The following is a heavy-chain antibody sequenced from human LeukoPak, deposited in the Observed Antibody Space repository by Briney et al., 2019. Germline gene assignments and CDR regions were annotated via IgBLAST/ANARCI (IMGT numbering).Heavy chain of an antibody. V-gene: IGHV3-23*01. CDR1: GFTFSSYA. CDR3: AKGLGNCSGGSCYVSNAHGIVDY. CDR2: IRGSGGST. Sequence: GRSLRLSCAASGFTFSSYAMSWVRQAPGKGMEWVSSIRGSGGSTNYADSVKGRFTMSRDNSKTTLYLQMNCRRAEDTAVYYCAKGLGNCSGGSCYVSNAHGIVDYWGQGTLVTVSS. D-gene: IGHD2-15*01. J-gene: IGHJ4*02.